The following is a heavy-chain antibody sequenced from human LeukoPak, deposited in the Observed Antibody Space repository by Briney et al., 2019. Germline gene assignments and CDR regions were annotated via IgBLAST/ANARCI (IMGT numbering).Heavy chain of an antibody. D-gene: IGHD6-13*01. Sequence: ASVKVPCKASGYTFTGYYMHWVRQAPGQGLEWMGWINPNSGGTNYAQKFQGWVTMTRDTSISTAYMELSRLRSDDTAVYYCARGPYIAAAGTPYFDYWGQGTLVTVSS. CDR3: ARGPYIAAAGTPYFDY. V-gene: IGHV1-2*04. CDR1: GYTFTGYY. CDR2: INPNSGGT. J-gene: IGHJ4*02.